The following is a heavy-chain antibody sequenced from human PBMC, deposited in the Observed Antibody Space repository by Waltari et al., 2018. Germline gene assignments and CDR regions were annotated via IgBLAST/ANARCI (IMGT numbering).Heavy chain of an antibody. CDR1: GYIFSNYA. D-gene: IGHD2-21*01. J-gene: IGHJ4*02. CDR3: ARKYCGDNYCFLDY. V-gene: IGHV7-4-1*02. CDR2: IYTDTVNP. Sequence: QVQVVQSGSELKKPGDSVKVSCKASGYIFSNYAMNWVRQAPGQGLEWRGSIYTDTVNPTYAHGFTGRFCFSLATTVSTAYLQINSLKPEDTAMYYCARKYCGDNYCFLDYWGQGTLLNVSS.